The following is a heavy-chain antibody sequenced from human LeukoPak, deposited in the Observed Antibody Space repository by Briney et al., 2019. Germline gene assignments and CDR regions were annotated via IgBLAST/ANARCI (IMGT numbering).Heavy chain of an antibody. J-gene: IGHJ4*02. CDR1: GYTFTSYG. CDR2: ISAYNGNT. CDR3: ARDRGVFRDGYNLGY. Sequence: ASVKVSRKASGYTFTSYGISWVRQAPGQGLEWMGWISAYNGNTNYAQKLQGRVTMTTDTSTSTAYMELRSLRSDDTAVYYCARDRGVFRDGYNLGYWGQGTLVTVSS. V-gene: IGHV1-18*01. D-gene: IGHD5-24*01.